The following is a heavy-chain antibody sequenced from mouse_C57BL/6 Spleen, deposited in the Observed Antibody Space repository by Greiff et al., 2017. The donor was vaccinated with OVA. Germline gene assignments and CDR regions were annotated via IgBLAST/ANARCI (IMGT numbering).Heavy chain of an antibody. Sequence: EVKVVESGGGLVKPGRSLKLSCAASGFTFSDYGMHWVRQAPEKGLEWVAYISSGSSTIYYADTVKGRFTISRDNAKNTLFLQMTSLRSEDTAMYYCARPGLSLYFDYWGQGTTLTVSS. V-gene: IGHV5-17*01. J-gene: IGHJ2*01. D-gene: IGHD1-1*02. CDR2: ISSGSSTI. CDR1: GFTFSDYG. CDR3: ARPGLSLYFDY.